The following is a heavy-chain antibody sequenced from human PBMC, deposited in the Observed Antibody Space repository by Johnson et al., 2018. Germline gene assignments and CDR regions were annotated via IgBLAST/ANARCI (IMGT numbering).Heavy chain of an antibody. V-gene: IGHV4-59*02. CDR1: GASVTTYY. Sequence: QVQLVQSGPGLVKPSETLSLTCTVSGASVTTYYWSWIRQPPGKRLEWIGFMLYSGSPNYNPSLESRVTISADTSKNQFSLNLSSLTAADPAVYYCGRDIGRRGAFDIWGQGQWSPSLQ. D-gene: IGHD1-26*01. CDR2: MLYSGSP. J-gene: IGHJ3*02. CDR3: GRDIGRRGAFDI.